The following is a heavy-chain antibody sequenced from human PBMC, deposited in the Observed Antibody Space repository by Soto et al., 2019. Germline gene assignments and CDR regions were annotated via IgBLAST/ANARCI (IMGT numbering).Heavy chain of an antibody. CDR1: GYTFASYA. Sequence: QVQLVQSGAEVKKPGASVKVSCKASGYTFASYAISWMRQAPGQGLAWMGWISAYNGNTNYAQKLQGRVTMTTDTATSTAYTELRSLRSDDTAVYYCARDPPPPDYWGQGTLVTVSS. V-gene: IGHV1-18*01. CDR3: ARDPPPPDY. J-gene: IGHJ4*02. CDR2: ISAYNGNT.